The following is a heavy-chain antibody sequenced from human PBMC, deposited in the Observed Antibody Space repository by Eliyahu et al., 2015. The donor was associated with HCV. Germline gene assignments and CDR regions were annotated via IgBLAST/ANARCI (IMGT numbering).Heavy chain of an antibody. J-gene: IGHJ4*02. Sequence: QLQLQESGPGLVKPSETLSLTCTVSGGSISSSSYYWGWIRQPPGKGLEWIGSIYYSGSTYYNPSLKSRVTISVDTSKNQFSLKLSSVTAADTAVYYCARRKLSSWLYFDYWGQGTLVTVSS. CDR1: GGSISSSSYY. CDR3: ARRKLSSWLYFDY. V-gene: IGHV4-39*01. D-gene: IGHD6-13*01. CDR2: IYYSGST.